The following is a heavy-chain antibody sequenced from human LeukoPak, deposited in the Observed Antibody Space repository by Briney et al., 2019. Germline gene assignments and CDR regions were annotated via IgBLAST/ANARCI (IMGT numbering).Heavy chain of an antibody. J-gene: IGHJ4*02. Sequence: ASVKVSCKASGGTFSNYAIGWVRQAPGQGLEWMGGVIPIFSTANYAQKFQGRVTITADKSTSTAYMELSSLRSEDTAVYYCARDFTGIAVAGMEPASWGQGTLVTVSS. CDR3: ARDFTGIAVAGMEPAS. D-gene: IGHD6-19*01. CDR1: GGTFSNYA. V-gene: IGHV1-69*06. CDR2: VIPIFSTA.